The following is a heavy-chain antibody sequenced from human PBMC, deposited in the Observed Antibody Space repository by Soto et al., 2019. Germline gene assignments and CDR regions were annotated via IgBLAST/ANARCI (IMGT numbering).Heavy chain of an antibody. V-gene: IGHV4-34*01. Sequence: QVKLQQWGAGLLKPSETLSLTCAVYGGSFSGYYWSWIRQPPGKGLEWIGEINHSGRTNYNPSLKSLVTISVDTSNSQFSLKASPVTAADTCVYYWARLGLNYAGNYHYGMDVCGQGTTVTVSS. J-gene: IGHJ6*02. CDR1: GGSFSGYY. CDR2: INHSGRT. CDR3: ARLGLNYAGNYHYGMDV. D-gene: IGHD4-4*01.